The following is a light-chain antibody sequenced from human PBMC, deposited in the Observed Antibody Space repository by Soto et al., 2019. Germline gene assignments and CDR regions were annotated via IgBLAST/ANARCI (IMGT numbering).Light chain of an antibody. Sequence: DILMTQSPSTLSASAGERVTLTCRASQSISSWLAWYQQKPGKAPKLVIYKAFTRDSGVPSRISGSGSGTEFTLTINSLQSDDFAAYSCQQYHSYRTFGQGTKVDI. CDR1: QSISSW. CDR2: KAF. V-gene: IGKV1-5*03. CDR3: QQYHSYRT. J-gene: IGKJ1*01.